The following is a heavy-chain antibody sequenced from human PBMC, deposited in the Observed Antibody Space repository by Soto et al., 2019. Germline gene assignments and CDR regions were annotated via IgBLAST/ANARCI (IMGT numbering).Heavy chain of an antibody. D-gene: IGHD2-8*02. CDR1: GYSFTSHY. Sequence: QVQLVQSGAEVKQPGASLKVSCKAIGYSFTSHYIHWVRQAPVQGLEWMGTIYPGGVNIGYAQKFKGRVNMTTDTSMSTVYMELNSLTSEDTAVYYCDSDQSWHELVWWFDPRGQVHLVTVSS. J-gene: IGHJ5*02. CDR3: DSDQSWHELVWWFDP. CDR2: IYPGGVNI. V-gene: IGHV1-46*01.